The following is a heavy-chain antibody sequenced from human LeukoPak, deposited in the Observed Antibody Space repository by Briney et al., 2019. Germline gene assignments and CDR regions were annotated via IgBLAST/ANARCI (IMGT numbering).Heavy chain of an antibody. CDR2: IYYSGST. V-gene: IGHV4-59*02. J-gene: IGHJ6*03. Sequence: SDTLSLTCTASGGSVSSHQWSWIRQPPGKGLEWIGYIYYSGSTNYNPSLKSRFTISIDTSNNRFSLRLSSVTAADTAVYYCARGVLTTVSYYMDVWGKGTTVTVSS. CDR1: GGSVSSHQ. D-gene: IGHD4-11*01. CDR3: ARGVLTTVSYYMDV.